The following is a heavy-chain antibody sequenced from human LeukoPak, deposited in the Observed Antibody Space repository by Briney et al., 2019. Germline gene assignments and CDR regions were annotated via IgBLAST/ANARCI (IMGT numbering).Heavy chain of an antibody. J-gene: IGHJ6*03. Sequence: VASVKVSCKASGYTFTSYDINRVRQATGQGLEWMGWMNPNSGNTGYAQKFQGRVTMTRNTSISTAYMELSSLRSEDTAVYYCARAFPRGYSYGYPVFTNYYYMDVWGKGTTVTVSS. CDR2: MNPNSGNT. CDR3: ARAFPRGYSYGYPVFTNYYYMDV. D-gene: IGHD5-18*01. V-gene: IGHV1-8*01. CDR1: GYTFTSYD.